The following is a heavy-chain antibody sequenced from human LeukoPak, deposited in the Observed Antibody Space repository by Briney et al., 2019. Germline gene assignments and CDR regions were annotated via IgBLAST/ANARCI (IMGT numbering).Heavy chain of an antibody. V-gene: IGHV3-74*01. D-gene: IGHD5-12*01. CDR2: IKSDGSST. J-gene: IGHJ5*02. CDR1: GFTFSNYW. CDR3: VRDFLKRSIVTNEEGS. Sequence: GGSLRLSCAASGFTFSNYWMHWVRQAPGKGPVWVSRIKSDGSSTRFADSVQGRFTISRDNGKNTLYLQMNSLRAEDTAVYYCVRDFLKRSIVTNEEGSWGQGALVTVSS.